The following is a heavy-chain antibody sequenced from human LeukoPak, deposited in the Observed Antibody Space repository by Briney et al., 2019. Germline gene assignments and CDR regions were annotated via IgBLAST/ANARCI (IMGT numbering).Heavy chain of an antibody. J-gene: IGHJ4*02. CDR2: ISAYNGNT. D-gene: IGHD3-22*01. Sequence: ASVKVSCKASGYTFTSYGIRWVRQAPGQGLEWMGWISAYNGNTNYAQKLQGRVTMTTDTSTSTAYMELRSLRSDDTAVYYCALTDDSIQKGMTFDYWGQGTLVTVSS. V-gene: IGHV1-18*01. CDR1: GYTFTSYG. CDR3: ALTDDSIQKGMTFDY.